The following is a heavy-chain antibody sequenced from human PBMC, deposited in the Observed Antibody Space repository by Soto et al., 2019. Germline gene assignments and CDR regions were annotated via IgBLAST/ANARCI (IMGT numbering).Heavy chain of an antibody. CDR2: IIPIFGTA. Sequence: QVQLVQSGAEVKKPGSSVKVSCKASGGTFSSYAISWVRQAPGQGLEWMGGIIPIFGTANYAQKFQGRVTITAAEATRTAYMELSSLRSEDTAVYYCARPRIAAAGTGYYYGMDVWGQGTTVTVSS. CDR1: GGTFSSYA. D-gene: IGHD6-13*01. J-gene: IGHJ6*02. CDR3: ARPRIAAAGTGYYYGMDV. V-gene: IGHV1-69*12.